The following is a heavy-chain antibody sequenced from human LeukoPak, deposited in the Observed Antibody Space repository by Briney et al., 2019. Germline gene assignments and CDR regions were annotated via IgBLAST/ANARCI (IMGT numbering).Heavy chain of an antibody. CDR2: IYWNDNK. V-gene: IGHV2-5*01. Sequence: SGPTVVNPTQPLTLTCTFSGFSLSTSGVGVGWIRQPPGKALEWLALIYWNDNKRYSPSLKCRLTITKDTSKNQVVLTMTKMDPVDTPRYYCAHALGDAILTGYPFHFDYWGQGTLVTVSS. J-gene: IGHJ4*02. CDR3: AHALGDAILTGYPFHFDY. CDR1: GFSLSTSGVG. D-gene: IGHD3-9*01.